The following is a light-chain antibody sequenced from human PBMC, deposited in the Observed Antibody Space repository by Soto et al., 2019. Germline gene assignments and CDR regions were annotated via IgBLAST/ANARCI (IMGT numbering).Light chain of an antibody. V-gene: IGLV3-1*01. CDR3: QVWDSTTRV. CDR1: RLGNKY. J-gene: IGLJ3*02. Sequence: SYELTQPPSVSVSPGQTASITCSGDRLGNKYACWYQQKPGQSPVLVIYKDSRRPSGIPERFSGSTSGNTATLTISGTQTMDEADYYCQVWDSTTRVFGGGTKLTVL. CDR2: KDS.